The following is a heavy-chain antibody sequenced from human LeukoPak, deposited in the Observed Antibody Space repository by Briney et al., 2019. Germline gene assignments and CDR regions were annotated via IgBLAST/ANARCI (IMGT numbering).Heavy chain of an antibody. CDR3: ARSPLEGVIDKNYFDY. CDR2: IYHGGST. D-gene: IGHD3-16*02. V-gene: IGHV4-38-2*02. Sequence: SETLSLTCTVSGYALSSGYNWGWIRQPPGKGLEWIGTIYHGGSTYYNPSLKSRFTMSVAPSKTQFSLKRSSGTPADTAGYSCARSPLEGVIDKNYFDYWGQGTLVTVSS. J-gene: IGHJ4*02. CDR1: GYALSSGYN.